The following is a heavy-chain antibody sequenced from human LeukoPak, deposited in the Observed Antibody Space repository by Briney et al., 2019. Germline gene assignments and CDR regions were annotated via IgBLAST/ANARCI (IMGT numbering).Heavy chain of an antibody. V-gene: IGHV4-4*02. D-gene: IGHD6-25*01. Sequence: SETLSLTCAVSGGSISSSNWWSWVRQPPGKGLEWIGEIYHSGSTNYNPSLKSRVTISVDKSKNQFSLKLSSVTAADTAVYYCARSGPQREYYYYYYMDVWGKGTTVTVSS. CDR2: IYHSGST. CDR3: ARSGPQREYYYYYYMDV. CDR1: GGSISSSNW. J-gene: IGHJ6*03.